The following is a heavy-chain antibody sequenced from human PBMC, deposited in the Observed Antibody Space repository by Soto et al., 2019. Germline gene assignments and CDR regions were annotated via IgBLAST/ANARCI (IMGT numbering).Heavy chain of an antibody. D-gene: IGHD5-18*01. CDR2: MNPNSGNT. V-gene: IGHV1-8*01. CDR3: ARGKNRRGYSYGYSFDY. J-gene: IGHJ4*02. CDR1: GYTFTSYD. Sequence: QVQLVQSGAEVKKPGASVKVSCKASGYTFTSYDINWVRQATGQGLEWMGWMNPNSGNTGYAQKFQGRATMTRNTSISTAYMELSSLRSEDTAVYYCARGKNRRGYSYGYSFDYWGQGTLVTVSS.